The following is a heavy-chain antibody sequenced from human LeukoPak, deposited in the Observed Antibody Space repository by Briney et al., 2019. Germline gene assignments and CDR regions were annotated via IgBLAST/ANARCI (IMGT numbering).Heavy chain of an antibody. V-gene: IGHV3-7*01. CDR3: ARDGTAPGLYFDL. CDR1: GFTFNSYW. D-gene: IGHD6-13*01. Sequence: GGSLRLSCAVSGFTFNSYWMNWVRQAPGKGLEWVASIRQDGGEKSYVDSVRGRFTISRDNTKNSLYLQMNSLRAEDTALYYCARDGTAPGLYFDLWGQGTLVTVSS. J-gene: IGHJ4*01. CDR2: IRQDGGEK.